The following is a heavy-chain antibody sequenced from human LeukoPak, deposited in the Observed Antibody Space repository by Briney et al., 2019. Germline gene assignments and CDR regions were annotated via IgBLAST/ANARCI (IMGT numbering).Heavy chain of an antibody. D-gene: IGHD2-2*01. CDR1: GYTFTSYY. CDR2: INPSGGST. Sequence: GASVKVSCKASGYTFTSYYMHWVRQAPGQGLEWMGIINPSGGSTSYAQKFQGGVTMTRDMSTSTVYMELSSLRSEDTAVYYCARQLGYCSSTSCYSTRKHAFDIWGQGTMVTVSS. J-gene: IGHJ3*02. V-gene: IGHV1-46*01. CDR3: ARQLGYCSSTSCYSTRKHAFDI.